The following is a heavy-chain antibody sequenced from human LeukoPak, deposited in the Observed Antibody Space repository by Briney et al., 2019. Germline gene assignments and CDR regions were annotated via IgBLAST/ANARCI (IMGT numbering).Heavy chain of an antibody. Sequence: NPSETLSLTCTVSGGSIGSGSYYWSWIRQPPGKGLEWIGYIYYSGSTNYNPSLKSRVTISVDTSKNQFSLKLSSVTAADTAVYYCARDLGLLGYCSGGSCYGAFDIWGQGTMVTVSS. D-gene: IGHD2-15*01. V-gene: IGHV4-61*01. CDR2: IYYSGST. J-gene: IGHJ3*02. CDR3: ARDLGLLGYCSGGSCYGAFDI. CDR1: GGSIGSGSYY.